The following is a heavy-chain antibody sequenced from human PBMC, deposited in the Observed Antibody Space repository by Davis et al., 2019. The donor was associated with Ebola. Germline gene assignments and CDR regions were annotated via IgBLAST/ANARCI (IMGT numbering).Heavy chain of an antibody. J-gene: IGHJ6*02. Sequence: GESLKISCAASGFTFSSYAMNWVRQAPGKGLEWVSYISSSSSIIYYADSVKGRFTISRDNAKNSLYLQMNSLRAEDTAVYYCARDLGNYGMDVWGQGTTVTVSS. CDR2: ISSSSSII. CDR1: GFTFSSYA. D-gene: IGHD7-27*01. V-gene: IGHV3-48*01. CDR3: ARDLGNYGMDV.